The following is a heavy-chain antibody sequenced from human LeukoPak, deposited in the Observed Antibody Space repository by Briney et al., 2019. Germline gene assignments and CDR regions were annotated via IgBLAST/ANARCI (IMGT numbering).Heavy chain of an antibody. D-gene: IGHD3-10*01. CDR2: ISGGGGST. J-gene: IGHJ3*02. V-gene: IGHV3-23*01. CDR1: GFTFSTYA. Sequence: GGSLRLSCAASGFTFSTYAMSWVRQAPGKGLEWVSTISGGGGSTYYADSVKGRFSISRDNSKNTLYLQMNSLRAEDAAVYYCAKVGLWFGGLRSFDIWGQGTMVTVST. CDR3: AKVGLWFGGLRSFDI.